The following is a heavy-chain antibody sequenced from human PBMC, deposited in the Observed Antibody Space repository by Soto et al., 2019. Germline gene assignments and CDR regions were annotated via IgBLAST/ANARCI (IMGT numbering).Heavy chain of an antibody. Sequence: QVQLVQSGAEVKKPGSSVKVSCKASGGTFSSYAISWVRQAPGQGLEWMGGIIPIFGTANYAQKFQGRVTITAYECTSTDYMELSSLRYEDTAVYYCARAPLTIFGVVNWFDPWGQGTLVTVSS. CDR1: GGTFSSYA. V-gene: IGHV1-69*01. CDR3: ARAPLTIFGVVNWFDP. J-gene: IGHJ5*02. D-gene: IGHD3-3*01. CDR2: IIPIFGTA.